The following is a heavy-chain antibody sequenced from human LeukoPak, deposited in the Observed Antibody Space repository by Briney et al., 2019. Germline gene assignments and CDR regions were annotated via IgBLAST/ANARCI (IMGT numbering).Heavy chain of an antibody. J-gene: IGHJ5*02. V-gene: IGHV3-53*01. Sequence: GGSLRLSCAASGFIVSNYYMSWARQAPVKGLEWVSIIYTGGSTSYADSVKGRFTISRDISKNTLYLQMNSLRVEDTAVYYCARGHGSWGQGTLVTVSS. CDR1: GFIVSNYY. CDR3: ARGHGS. CDR2: IYTGGST.